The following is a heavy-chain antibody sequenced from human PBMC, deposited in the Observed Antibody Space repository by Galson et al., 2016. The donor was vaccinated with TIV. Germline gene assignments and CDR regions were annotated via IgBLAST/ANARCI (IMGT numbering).Heavy chain of an antibody. CDR3: AKIGQEHDAFDI. Sequence: SVKVSCKASGYTFTEYYIHWVRQAPEQGLEWMGWINPNSGGTMYAQKFQGWVTMTRDTSITTAYMELSRLKSDDTAVYYCAKIGQEHDAFDIWGQGTMVTVFS. CDR1: GYTFTEYY. V-gene: IGHV1-2*04. D-gene: IGHD1/OR15-1a*01. J-gene: IGHJ3*02. CDR2: INPNSGGT.